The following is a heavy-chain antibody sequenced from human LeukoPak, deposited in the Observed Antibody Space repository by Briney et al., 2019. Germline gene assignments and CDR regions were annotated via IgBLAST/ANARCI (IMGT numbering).Heavy chain of an antibody. Sequence: GGSLRLSCAASGFTFSSYAMDWVRQAPGKGLEWVAVIWSDTTNKYYADSVKGRFTISRDNSKNTLYLQMSSLRAEDTAMYYCARDRLTTVTTFHFDYWGQGTLVTVSS. D-gene: IGHD4-17*01. CDR1: GFTFSSYA. CDR2: IWSDTTNK. J-gene: IGHJ4*02. CDR3: ARDRLTTVTTFHFDY. V-gene: IGHV3-33*01.